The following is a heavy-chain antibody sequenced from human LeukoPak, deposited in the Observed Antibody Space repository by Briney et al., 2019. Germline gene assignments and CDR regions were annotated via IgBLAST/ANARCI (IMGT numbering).Heavy chain of an antibody. Sequence: ASVKVSCKASGYTFTSYGIRWVRPAPGQGLEWMGWISAYNGNTNYAQKLQGRVTMTTDTSTSTAYMELRSLRSDDTAVYYCATLENYYDSSGYFLLGLWGQGTLVTVSS. CDR3: ATLENYYDSSGYFLLGL. CDR1: GYTFTSYG. CDR2: ISAYNGNT. V-gene: IGHV1-18*01. J-gene: IGHJ4*02. D-gene: IGHD3-22*01.